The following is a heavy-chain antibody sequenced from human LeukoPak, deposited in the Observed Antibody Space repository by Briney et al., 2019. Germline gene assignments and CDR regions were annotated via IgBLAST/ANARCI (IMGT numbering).Heavy chain of an antibody. D-gene: IGHD3-22*01. J-gene: IGHJ4*02. CDR2: ISGSGGST. V-gene: IGHV3-23*01. Sequence: PGGSLRLSCAASGSTFSSYAMSWVRQAPGKGLEWVSAISGSGGSTYYADSVKGRFTISRDNSKNTLYLQMNSLRAEDTAVYYCARGANYYDSSGYYDYWGQGTLVTVSS. CDR3: ARGANYYDSSGYYDY. CDR1: GSTFSSYA.